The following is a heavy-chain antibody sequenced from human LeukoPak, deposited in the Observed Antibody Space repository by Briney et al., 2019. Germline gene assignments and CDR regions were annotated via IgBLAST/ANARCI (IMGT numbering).Heavy chain of an antibody. J-gene: IGHJ4*02. CDR1: GGSISSYY. Sequence: SETLSLTCTVSGGSISSYYWSWIRQPAGKGLEWIGRIYTSGSTNYNPSLKSRVTMSVDTSKNQFSLKLSSVTAADTAVYYCARDMSSIAARYYFDYWGQGTLVTVAS. CDR3: ARDMSSIAARYYFDY. D-gene: IGHD6-6*01. V-gene: IGHV4-4*07. CDR2: IYTSGST.